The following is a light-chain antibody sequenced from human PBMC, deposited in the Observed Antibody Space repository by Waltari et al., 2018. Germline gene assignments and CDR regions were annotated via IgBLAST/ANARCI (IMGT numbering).Light chain of an antibody. V-gene: IGKV1-39*01. CDR1: QSISSY. CDR3: QQSFTTPLT. J-gene: IGKJ4*01. CDR2: ASS. Sequence: DVQMTQSPSSLSASLGDRVTITCRAGQSISSYLNWYQQKHGMAPKLLIYASSTLQTGVPSRFSGSGSWTDFTLTISSLQPEDFATYYCQQSFTTPLTFGGGTKVEIK.